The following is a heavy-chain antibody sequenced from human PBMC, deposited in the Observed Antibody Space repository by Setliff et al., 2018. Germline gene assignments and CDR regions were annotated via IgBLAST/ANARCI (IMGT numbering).Heavy chain of an antibody. CDR2: INPSSGRT. CDR3: ARDVFPYHYEGAFDI. CDR1: GYTFTSHY. J-gene: IGHJ3*02. V-gene: IGHV1-46*01. D-gene: IGHD3-22*01. Sequence: ASVQVSCKASGYTFTSHYMHWVRQAPGLGLEWMGTINPSSGRTSYAQKFQGRVTMTRDTSTSTVYLDMSSLRSEDTAVHYCARDVFPYHYEGAFDIWGQGTMVTVSS.